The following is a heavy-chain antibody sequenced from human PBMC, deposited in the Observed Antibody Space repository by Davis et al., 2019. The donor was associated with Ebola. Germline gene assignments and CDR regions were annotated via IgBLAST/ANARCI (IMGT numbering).Heavy chain of an antibody. D-gene: IGHD3-22*01. CDR3: ARDPSSYDSAGWGF. V-gene: IGHV3-53*01. Sequence: GESLKISCAASGFTFSTYAMNWVRQAPGEGLEWVSSLYSAGASYYADFVKGRFTVSRDASKNTLYLQMNSLRAEDTAVYYCARDPSSYDSAGWGFWGQGTLVTVSS. CDR2: LYSAGAS. J-gene: IGHJ4*02. CDR1: GFTFSTYA.